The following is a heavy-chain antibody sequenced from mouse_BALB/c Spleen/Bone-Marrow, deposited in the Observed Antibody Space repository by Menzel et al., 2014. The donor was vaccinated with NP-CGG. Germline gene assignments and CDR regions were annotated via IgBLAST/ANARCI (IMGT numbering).Heavy chain of an antibody. V-gene: IGHV1-14*01. J-gene: IGHJ1*01. CDR2: INPYNDGS. Sequence: VQLQQSGPELVEPGASVKMSCKASGCTFTSYVLHWVKQKPGQGLEWIGYINPYNDGSKYNERFKGKATLTSDKSSSTAYMELSSLTSEDSAVYYCARTTVVDIYWYFDVWGAGTTVTVSS. CDR1: GCTFTSYV. CDR3: ARTTVVDIYWYFDV. D-gene: IGHD1-1*01.